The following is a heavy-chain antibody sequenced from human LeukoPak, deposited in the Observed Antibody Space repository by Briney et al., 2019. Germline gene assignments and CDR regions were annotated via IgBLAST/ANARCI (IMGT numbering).Heavy chain of an antibody. CDR1: GFTFSSYW. CDR3: ARVLITFGGVIAAFDY. Sequence: PGGSLRLSCAASGFTFSSYWMSWVRQAPGKGLEWVANIKQDGSEKYYVDSVKGRFTISRDNAKNSLYLQMNSLRAEDTAVYYCARVLITFGGVIAAFDYWGQGTLVTVSS. CDR2: IKQDGSEK. V-gene: IGHV3-7*01. D-gene: IGHD3-16*02. J-gene: IGHJ4*02.